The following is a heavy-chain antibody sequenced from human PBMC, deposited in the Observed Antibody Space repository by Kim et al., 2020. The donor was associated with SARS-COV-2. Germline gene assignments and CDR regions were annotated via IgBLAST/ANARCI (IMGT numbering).Heavy chain of an antibody. Sequence: GGSLRLSCVASGFTFSSYNIHWVRQAPGKGLEWVALIWYDGSKKYYADSVEGRFTISRDNSKNTLYLQMNRLSAEDTAVYYCSGFEYWGQGTRVTVST. J-gene: IGHJ4*02. CDR3: SGFEY. CDR1: GFTFSSYN. CDR2: IWYDGSKK. V-gene: IGHV3-33*01.